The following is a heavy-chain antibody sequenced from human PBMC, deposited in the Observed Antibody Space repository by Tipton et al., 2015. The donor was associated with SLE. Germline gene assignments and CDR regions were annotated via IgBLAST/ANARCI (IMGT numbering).Heavy chain of an antibody. V-gene: IGHV4-59*11. CDR1: GGSISSHY. D-gene: IGHD5-18*01. CDR3: ALYSYGY. J-gene: IGHJ4*02. CDR2: IYYSGST. Sequence: LRLSCTVSGGSISSHYWSWIRQPPGKGLEWIGYIYYSGSTNYNPSLKSRFTISVDTSKNQFSLKVSSVTAADTAVYYCALYSYGYWGQGTLVTVSS.